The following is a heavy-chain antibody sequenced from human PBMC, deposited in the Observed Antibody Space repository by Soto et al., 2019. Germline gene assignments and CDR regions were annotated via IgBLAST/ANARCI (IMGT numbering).Heavy chain of an antibody. V-gene: IGHV3-53*01. CDR1: GFTVSSNY. CDR3: ARDKRTGTSYYYYGMDV. CDR2: IYSGGST. D-gene: IGHD1-1*01. J-gene: IGHJ6*02. Sequence: GGSLRLSCAASGFTVSSNYMSWVRQAPGKGLEWVSVIYSGGSTYYADSVKGRFTISRDNSKNTLYLQMNSLRAEDTAVYYCARDKRTGTSYYYYGMDVWSQGTTVTVSS.